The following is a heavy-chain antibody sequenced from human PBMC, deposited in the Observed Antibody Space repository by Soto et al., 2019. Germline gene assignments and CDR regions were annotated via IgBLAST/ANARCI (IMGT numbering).Heavy chain of an antibody. CDR3: ARGTETLGPRANDALDI. D-gene: IGHD3-3*02. J-gene: IGHJ3*02. CDR1: GYTFSAYT. CDR2: INAGSGNT. V-gene: IGHV1-3*01. Sequence: QAQRVQSGAEMKKPGASVKVSCKATGYTFSAYTMNWVRQAPGQSLEWRGWINAGSGNTKYSQNFQGRVSITRDTSASTVYMELTGLTSEDTAVYYCARGTETLGPRANDALDIWGQGTMVTVSS.